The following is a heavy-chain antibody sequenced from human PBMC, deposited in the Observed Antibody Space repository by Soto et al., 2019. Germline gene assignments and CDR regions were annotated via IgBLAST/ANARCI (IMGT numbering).Heavy chain of an antibody. D-gene: IGHD2-21*02. CDR3: ARTRYGGNSKSIDY. CDR1: GYTFTSYA. Sequence: ASVKVSCKASGYTFTSYAMHWVRQAPGQRLEWMGWINAGNGNTKYSQKFQGRLTISKDTSKNQVVLTMTNMDPVDTATYYCARTRYGGNSKSIDYWGQGTLVTVSS. CDR2: INAGNGNT. V-gene: IGHV1-3*01. J-gene: IGHJ4*02.